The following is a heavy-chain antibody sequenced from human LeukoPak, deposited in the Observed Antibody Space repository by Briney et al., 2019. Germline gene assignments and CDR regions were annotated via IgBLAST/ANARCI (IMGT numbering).Heavy chain of an antibody. CDR1: GYTFTSYD. V-gene: IGHV1-8*01. CDR2: MNPNSGNT. D-gene: IGHD1-14*01. J-gene: IGHJ6*02. Sequence: ASVKVSCKASGYTFTSYDINWVRQATGQGLEWMGWMNPNSGNTGYAQKFQGRVTMTRNTSISTAYMELSSLRSEDTAVYYCARGSRVTLYYYYGMDVWGQGTTVTVSS. CDR3: ARGSRVTLYYYYGMDV.